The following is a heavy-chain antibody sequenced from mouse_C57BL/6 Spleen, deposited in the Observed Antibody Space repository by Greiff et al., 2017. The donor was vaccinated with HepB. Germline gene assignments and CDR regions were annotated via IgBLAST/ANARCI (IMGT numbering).Heavy chain of an antibody. J-gene: IGHJ3*01. D-gene: IGHD4-1*01. Sequence: VKVVESGPGLVAPSQSLSITCTVSGFSLTSYGVDWVRQSPGKGLEWLGVIWGVGSTNYNSALKSRLSISKDNSKSQVFLKMNSLQTDDTAMYYCASEGDYLTGTFAYWGQGTLVTVSA. CDR2: IWGVGST. CDR1: GFSLTSYG. CDR3: ASEGDYLTGTFAY. V-gene: IGHV2-6*01.